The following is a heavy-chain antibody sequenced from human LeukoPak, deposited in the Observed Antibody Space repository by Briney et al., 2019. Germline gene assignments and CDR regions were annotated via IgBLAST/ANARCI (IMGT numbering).Heavy chain of an antibody. D-gene: IGHD5-18*01. CDR3: ASRDTAVVVGY. V-gene: IGHV4-34*01. CDR2: INHSGST. Sequence: PSETLSLTCAVYGGSFSGYYWSWIRQPPGKGLEWIGEINHSGSTNYNPSLKSRATISVDTSKNQFSLKLSSVTAADTAVYYCASRDTAVVVGYWGQGTLVTVSS. J-gene: IGHJ4*02. CDR1: GGSFSGYY.